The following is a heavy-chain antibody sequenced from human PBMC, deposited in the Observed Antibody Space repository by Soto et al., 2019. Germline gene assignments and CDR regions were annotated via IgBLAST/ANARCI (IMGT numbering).Heavy chain of an antibody. V-gene: IGHV4-59*01. J-gene: IGHJ4*02. CDR1: GGSISSYY. Sequence: SETLSLTCTVSGGSISSYYWSWIRQPPGKGLEWIGYIYYSGSTNYNPSLKSRVTISVDTSKNQFSLKLSSVTAADTAVYYCSRGWGTVTHFDYWGQGTLVTVSS. CDR3: SRGWGTVTHFDY. D-gene: IGHD4-4*01. CDR2: IYYSGST.